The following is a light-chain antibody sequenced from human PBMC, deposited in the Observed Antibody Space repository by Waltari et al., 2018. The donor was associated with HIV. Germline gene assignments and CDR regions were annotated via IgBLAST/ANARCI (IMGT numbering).Light chain of an antibody. CDR3: VLYMGSGISV. CDR1: SGSVSTSYY. CDR2: TTN. Sequence: QTVVTQGPSFSVSPGGTVTLTCGLSSGSVSTSYYPSWYQQTPGQAPRTLIYTTNPRSSGVPDRFSGSILGNKAALTIAGAQADDESDYYCVLYMGSGISVFGGGTKLTVL. V-gene: IGLV8-61*01. J-gene: IGLJ3*02.